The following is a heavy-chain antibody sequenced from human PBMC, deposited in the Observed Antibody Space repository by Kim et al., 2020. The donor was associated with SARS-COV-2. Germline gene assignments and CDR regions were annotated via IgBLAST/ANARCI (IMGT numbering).Heavy chain of an antibody. V-gene: IGHV4-39*01. Sequence: SETLSLTCTVSGGSISSYTYYWGWVRQPPGKGPEWIGSAYYSGRTYYNPSLNSRVTISVDTSKNQISLKLTSVTAADTAVYFCATASPAFDFWGQGTLVTVSS. J-gene: IGHJ4*02. CDR1: GGSISSYTYY. D-gene: IGHD2-2*01. CDR2: AYYSGRT. CDR3: ATASPAFDF.